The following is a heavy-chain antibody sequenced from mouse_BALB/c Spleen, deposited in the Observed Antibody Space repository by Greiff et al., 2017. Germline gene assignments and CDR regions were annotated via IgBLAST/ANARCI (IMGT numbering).Heavy chain of an antibody. CDR2: IWSGGST. D-gene: IGHD2-4*01. J-gene: IGHJ4*01. CDR3: ASYYDYDEGYAMDY. Sequence: VMLVESGPGLVAPSQSLSITCTVSGFSLTSYGVHWVRQSPGKGLEWLGVIWSGGSTDYNAAFISRLSISKDNSKSQVFFKMNSLQANDTAIYYCASYYDYDEGYAMDYWGQGTSVTVSS. V-gene: IGHV2-2*02. CDR1: GFSLTSYG.